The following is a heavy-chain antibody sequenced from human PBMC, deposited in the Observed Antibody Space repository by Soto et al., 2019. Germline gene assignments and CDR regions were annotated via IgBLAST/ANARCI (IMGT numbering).Heavy chain of an antibody. J-gene: IGHJ4*02. V-gene: IGHV4-59*08. CDR2: IYYSGST. CDR1: GGSISSYY. CDR3: ARHAAGGTYPLDY. Sequence: SETLSLTCTVSGGSISSYYWSWIRQPPGKGLEWIGYIYYSGSTNYNLSLKSRVTISVDTSKNQFSLKLSSVTAADTAVYYCARHAAGGTYPLDYWGQGTLVTVSS. D-gene: IGHD1-26*01.